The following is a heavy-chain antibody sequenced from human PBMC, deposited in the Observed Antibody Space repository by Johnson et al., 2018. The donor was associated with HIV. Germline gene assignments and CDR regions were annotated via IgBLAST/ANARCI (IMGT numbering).Heavy chain of an antibody. Sequence: VQLVESGGGLVKPGGSLRLSCAASGFTLSNAWMSWVRQAPGKGLEWVGFIRSKAYDGATEYAGSVKGRFTISRDDSKSIANLQMNSLKTEDTAVYYCSRGRYSSSWDRWDDAFDIWGQGTMVTVSS. D-gene: IGHD6-13*01. CDR3: SRGRYSSSWDRWDDAFDI. CDR1: GFTLSNAW. V-gene: IGHV3-49*04. J-gene: IGHJ3*02. CDR2: IRSKAYDGAT.